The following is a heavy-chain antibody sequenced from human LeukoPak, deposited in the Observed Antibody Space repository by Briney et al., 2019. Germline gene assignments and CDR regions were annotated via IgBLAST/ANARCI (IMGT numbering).Heavy chain of an antibody. V-gene: IGHV3-53*01. CDR3: ARDSSSWYLSFDY. CDR2: IYSGGST. CDR1: GFTVSSNY. Sequence: GGPLRLSCAASGFTVSSNYMSWVRQAPGKGLEWVSVIYSGGSTYYADSVKGRFTISRDNSKNTLYLQMNSLRAEDTAVYYCARDSSSWYLSFDYWGQGTLVTVSS. J-gene: IGHJ4*02. D-gene: IGHD6-13*01.